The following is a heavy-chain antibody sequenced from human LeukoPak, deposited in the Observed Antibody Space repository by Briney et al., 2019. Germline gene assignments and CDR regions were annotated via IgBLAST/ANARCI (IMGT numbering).Heavy chain of an antibody. CDR2: ISSSGNYI. D-gene: IGHD6-13*01. J-gene: IGHJ4*02. Sequence: GGAVRLSCAASRFTFSSYSMNWVRQAPGKGLEWVSSISSSGNYIYYADSVKGRFTISRNNVKNSLYLQMNSLRAEDTAVYYCARDSIQQQLVLEDRGYPYYFEHWGQGTLVTVS. V-gene: IGHV3-21*04. CDR3: ARDSIQQQLVLEDRGYPYYFEH. CDR1: RFTFSSYS.